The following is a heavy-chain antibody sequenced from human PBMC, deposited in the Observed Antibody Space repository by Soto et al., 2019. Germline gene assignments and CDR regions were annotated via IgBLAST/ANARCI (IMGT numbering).Heavy chain of an antibody. J-gene: IGHJ4*02. D-gene: IGHD3-3*01. CDR1: GYTFSLYE. V-gene: IGHV1-3*01. CDR2: IKPGNGET. Sequence: QVQLVQSGTEVQKPGASVNISCKASGYTFSLYEIHWVRQAPGQSLVWMGHIKPGNGETTLSQKFQGRVTITRDTSASTVYMEVSSLTSEDTAVYYCARDHYDFWSGYYFDSWGQGTLLTVSS. CDR3: ARDHYDFWSGYYFDS.